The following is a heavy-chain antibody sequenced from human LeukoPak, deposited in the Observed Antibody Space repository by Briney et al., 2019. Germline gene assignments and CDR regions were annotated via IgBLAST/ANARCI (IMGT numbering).Heavy chain of an antibody. D-gene: IGHD3-16*01. CDR1: GFTFSSYW. V-gene: IGHV3-74*01. J-gene: IGHJ4*02. Sequence: GGSLRLSCAASGFTFSSYWMHWVRQAPGKGLVWVSRINGDGSTTNYADSVKGRFTISRDNAKNTLYLQMNGLRAEDTAVYYCASDLYLGYGGQGTLVTVSS. CDR2: INGDGSTT. CDR3: ASDLYLGY.